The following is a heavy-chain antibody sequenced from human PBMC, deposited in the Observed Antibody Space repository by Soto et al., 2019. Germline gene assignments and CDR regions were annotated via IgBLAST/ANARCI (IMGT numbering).Heavy chain of an antibody. J-gene: IGHJ4*02. D-gene: IGHD6-19*01. V-gene: IGHV3-48*02. Sequence: EVQLVESGGGLVQPGGSLRLSCAASGFTFSSYTMNWVRQAPGKGLEWLSYISSSSSTIYYADSVKGRFTMSRDNAKNSLYLQMNSLRDEDTAVYYCAREAGIAVAGTTGDYWGQGTMVTVSS. CDR3: AREAGIAVAGTTGDY. CDR1: GFTFSSYT. CDR2: ISSSSSTI.